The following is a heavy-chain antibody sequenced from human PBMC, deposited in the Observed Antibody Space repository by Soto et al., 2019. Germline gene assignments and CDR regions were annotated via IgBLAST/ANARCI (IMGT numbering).Heavy chain of an antibody. Sequence: EVQLVESGGGLVQPGRSLRLSCAASGFIFDNSGMHWVRQAPGKGLEWVSGISWNGGNIGYADSVRGRFSISRDNAKDSLFLQMDSLRPDDTAFYYCVKAGVRDLIFEVPVYFDNWGQGTLVTVSS. CDR3: VKAGVRDLIFEVPVYFDN. J-gene: IGHJ4*02. CDR2: ISWNGGNI. CDR1: GFIFDNSG. D-gene: IGHD3-3*01. V-gene: IGHV3-9*01.